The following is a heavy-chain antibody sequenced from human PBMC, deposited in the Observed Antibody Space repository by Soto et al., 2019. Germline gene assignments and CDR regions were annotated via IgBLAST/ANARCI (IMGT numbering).Heavy chain of an antibody. CDR3: AIMLDYGDYVRYFQH. CDR2: INHSGST. J-gene: IGHJ1*01. V-gene: IGHV4-34*01. D-gene: IGHD4-17*01. Sequence: PSETLSLTCAVYGGSFSGYYWSWIRQPPGKGLEWIGEINHSGSTNYNPSLKSRVTISVDTSRNQFSLKLSSVTAADTAVYCCAIMLDYGDYVRYFQHWGQGTLVTVSS. CDR1: GGSFSGYY.